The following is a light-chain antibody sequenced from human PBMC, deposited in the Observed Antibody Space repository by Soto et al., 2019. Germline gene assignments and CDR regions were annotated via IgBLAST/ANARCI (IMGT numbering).Light chain of an antibody. Sequence: EIVLTQSPATLSLSPGERATLSCRASQSVSTSLAWYQQKPGQPPRLLIYDASKRATGIPARFSGSGSGTDFTLTISSLEPEDFAVYYCQQRSNWLITFGQGTRLEIK. CDR1: QSVSTS. J-gene: IGKJ5*01. CDR2: DAS. V-gene: IGKV3-11*01. CDR3: QQRSNWLIT.